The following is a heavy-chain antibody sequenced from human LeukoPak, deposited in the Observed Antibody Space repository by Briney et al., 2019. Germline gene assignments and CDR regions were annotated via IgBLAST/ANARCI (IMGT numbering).Heavy chain of an antibody. CDR2: IYTSGST. Sequence: SETLSLTCTVSGGSISSGSYYWSWIRQPAGKGLEWIGRIYTSGSTNYNPSLKSRVTISVDTSKNQFSLKLSSVTAADTAVYYCARYLYSSGWYYFDYWGQGTLVTVSS. CDR1: GGSISSGSYY. CDR3: ARYLYSSGWYYFDY. V-gene: IGHV4-61*02. D-gene: IGHD6-19*01. J-gene: IGHJ4*02.